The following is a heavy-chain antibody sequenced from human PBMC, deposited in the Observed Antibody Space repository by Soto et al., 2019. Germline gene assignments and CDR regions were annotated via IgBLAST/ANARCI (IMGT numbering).Heavy chain of an antibody. V-gene: IGHV4-31*11. CDR3: ARTRAGDWPYYFDY. CDR1: GGSFSGYY. J-gene: IGHJ4*02. CDR2: IYYSGST. D-gene: IGHD3-16*01. Sequence: SETLSLTCAVYGGSFSGYYWSWIRQHPGKGLEWIGYIYYSGSTYYNPSLKSRVTISVDTSKNQFSLKLSSVTAADTAVYYCARTRAGDWPYYFDYWGQGTLVTVSS.